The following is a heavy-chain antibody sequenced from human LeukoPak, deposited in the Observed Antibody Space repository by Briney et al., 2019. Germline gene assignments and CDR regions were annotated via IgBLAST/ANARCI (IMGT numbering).Heavy chain of an antibody. Sequence: SETLSLTCTVSGGSISSYYWSWIRQPAGKGLEWIGRIYTSGSTNYNPSLKSRVTMSVDTSKNQFSLKLSSVTAADTAVYYCARDGSDYDFWSGYYFGAFDIWGQGTMVTVSS. CDR3: ARDGSDYDFWSGYYFGAFDI. V-gene: IGHV4-4*07. J-gene: IGHJ3*02. CDR2: IYTSGST. CDR1: GGSISSYY. D-gene: IGHD3-3*01.